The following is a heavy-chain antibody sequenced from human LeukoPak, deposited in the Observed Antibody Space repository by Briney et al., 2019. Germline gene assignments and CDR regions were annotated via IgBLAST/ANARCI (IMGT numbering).Heavy chain of an antibody. V-gene: IGHV3-23*01. CDR1: GFTFSSYA. J-gene: IGHJ4*02. D-gene: IGHD5-12*01. Sequence: PGGSLRLSCAASGFTFSSYAMSWVRQAPGKGLEWVSAISGSGGSTYYADSVKGRFTISRDNSKNTLYLQMNSLRAEDTAVYYCAKDTRRDGYNSWQFSPHDYWGQGTLVTVSS. CDR2: ISGSGGST. CDR3: AKDTRRDGYNSWQFSPHDY.